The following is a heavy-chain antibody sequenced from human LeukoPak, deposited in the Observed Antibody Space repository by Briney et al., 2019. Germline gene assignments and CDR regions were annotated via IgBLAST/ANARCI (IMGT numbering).Heavy chain of an antibody. CDR1: GFTFSSYW. Sequence: GGSLRLSCAASGFTFSSYWMSWVRQAPGKGLEWVANIKQDGSEKYYVDSVKGRFTISRDNAKNSLYLQMNSLRAEDTAVYYCARELPASSRTNSYYYYYYMDVWGKGTTVTVSS. J-gene: IGHJ6*03. V-gene: IGHV3-7*01. D-gene: IGHD6-13*01. CDR3: ARELPASSRTNSYYYYYYMDV. CDR2: IKQDGSEK.